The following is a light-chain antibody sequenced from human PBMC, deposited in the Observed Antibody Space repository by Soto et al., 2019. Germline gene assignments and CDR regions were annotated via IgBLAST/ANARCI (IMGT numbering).Light chain of an antibody. CDR3: RSYTSSSTDVV. CDR1: SSDFGGYNY. Sequence: QSVLPQPASVSGSPGPSITISCTGTSSDFGGYNYVSWYQQHPGKAPKLMIYDVSNRPSGVSNRFSGSKSGNTASLTISGLQAEEEADYCCRSYTSSSTDVVFGGGTKLTVL. V-gene: IGLV2-14*01. J-gene: IGLJ2*01. CDR2: DVS.